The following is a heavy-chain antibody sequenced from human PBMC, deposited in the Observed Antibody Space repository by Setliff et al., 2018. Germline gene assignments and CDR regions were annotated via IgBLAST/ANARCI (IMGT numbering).Heavy chain of an antibody. CDR3: FGAGTCSY. CDR2: ISGSGTTI. Sequence: GGSLRLSCAASGSTFSDYYMSWIRQAPGKGLEWVSKISGSGTTIYYADSVKGRFTISRDNAKNSVYLQMNNLRSEDTAVYYCFGAGTCSYWGQGTLVTVSS. D-gene: IGHD3-10*01. CDR1: GSTFSDYY. V-gene: IGHV3-11*04. J-gene: IGHJ4*02.